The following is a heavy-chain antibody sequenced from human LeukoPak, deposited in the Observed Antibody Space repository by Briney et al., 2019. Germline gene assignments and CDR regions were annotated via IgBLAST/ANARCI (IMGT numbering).Heavy chain of an antibody. D-gene: IGHD6-19*01. V-gene: IGHV1-3*01. CDR3: ARDRLRSGWHAPFDY. CDR1: GYTFTSYA. J-gene: IGHJ4*02. Sequence: ASVKVSCKASGYTFTSYAMHCVRQAPGQRLEWMGWINAGNGNTKYSQKFQGRVTITRDTSASTAYMELSSLRSEDTAVYYCARDRLRSGWHAPFDYWGQGTLVTVSS. CDR2: INAGNGNT.